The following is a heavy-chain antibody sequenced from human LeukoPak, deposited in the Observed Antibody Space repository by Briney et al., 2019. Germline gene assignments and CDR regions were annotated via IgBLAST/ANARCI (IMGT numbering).Heavy chain of an antibody. D-gene: IGHD5-12*01. CDR3: AREGNSHVPDY. CDR2: ISGYNGDT. CDR1: GYTFRSYG. V-gene: IGHV1-18*01. Sequence: ASVKVSCKTSGYTFRSYGLSWVRQAPGQGLEWLGWISGYNGDTRYEQTFQGRVTLTIDTSTTTAYMELKSQRSDDTAVYYCAREGNSHVPDYWGQGTLVTVSS. J-gene: IGHJ4*02.